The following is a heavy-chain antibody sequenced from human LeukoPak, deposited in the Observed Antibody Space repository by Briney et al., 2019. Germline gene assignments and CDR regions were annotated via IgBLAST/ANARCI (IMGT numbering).Heavy chain of an antibody. Sequence: PSETLSLTCTVSGGSISSYYWSWIRKPAAHLLDSIGRIYTSGSTNYNPSLKSRVTMSVDTSKNQFSLKLSPVTAADTAVYYCARGSLWSGYRSYFDYWGQGTLVTVSS. CDR3: ARGSLWSGYRSYFDY. J-gene: IGHJ4*02. V-gene: IGHV4-4*07. D-gene: IGHD3-3*01. CDR1: GGSISSYY. CDR2: IYTSGST.